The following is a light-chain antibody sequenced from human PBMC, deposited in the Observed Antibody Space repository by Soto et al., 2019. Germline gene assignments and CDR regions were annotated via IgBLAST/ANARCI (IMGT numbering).Light chain of an antibody. CDR1: SSNIGSYT. J-gene: IGLJ2*01. Sequence: QSVLTQPPSASATPGQRVTISCSGSSSNIGSYTVKWYQQVSGTAPKLLIYDDDHRPSGVPDRFSGSKSGTSASLAISGLQSGDEADYYCAAWDDSGKALVFGGGTKLTVL. CDR3: AAWDDSGKALV. CDR2: DDD. V-gene: IGLV1-44*01.